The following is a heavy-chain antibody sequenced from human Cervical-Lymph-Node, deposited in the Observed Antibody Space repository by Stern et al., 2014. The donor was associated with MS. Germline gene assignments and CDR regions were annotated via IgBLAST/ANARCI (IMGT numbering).Heavy chain of an antibody. CDR3: SRALRIAERPSPGGHWFDP. J-gene: IGHJ5*02. Sequence: QVQLVESGAEVEKPGASVKVSCKASGYIFTDYYLHWVRQAPGQGLELVGRSNPHSGGTTYAHSFPGRVTLTRDTSITTAYMDLSRLTSDDTAVYYCSRALRIAERPSPGGHWFDPWGQGTLVIVSS. V-gene: IGHV1-2*02. CDR1: GYIFTDYY. D-gene: IGHD6-13*01. CDR2: SNPHSGGT.